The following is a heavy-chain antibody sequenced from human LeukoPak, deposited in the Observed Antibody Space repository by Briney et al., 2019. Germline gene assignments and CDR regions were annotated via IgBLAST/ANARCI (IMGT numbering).Heavy chain of an antibody. D-gene: IGHD6-19*01. CDR3: ARDAFGGAVADY. J-gene: IGHJ4*02. V-gene: IGHV4-59*12. CDR2: IYYSGST. Sequence: IGYIYYSGSTNYNPSLKSRVTISVDTSKNQFSLKLSSVTAADTAVYYCARDAFGGAVADYWGQGTLVTVSS.